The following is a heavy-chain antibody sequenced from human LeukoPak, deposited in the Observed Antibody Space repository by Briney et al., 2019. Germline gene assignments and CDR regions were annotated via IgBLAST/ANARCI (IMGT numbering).Heavy chain of an antibody. D-gene: IGHD1-26*01. CDR1: GGSISSSSYY. CDR3: AGVTVSGSSGEVYYYYYGMDV. Sequence: SETLSLTCTVSGGSISSSSYYWGWIRQPPGKGLERIGSIYYSGSTYYNPSLKSRVTISVDTSKNQFSLKLSSVTAADTAVYYCAGVTVSGSSGEVYYYYYGMDVWGQGTTVTVSS. V-gene: IGHV4-39*07. CDR2: IYYSGST. J-gene: IGHJ6*02.